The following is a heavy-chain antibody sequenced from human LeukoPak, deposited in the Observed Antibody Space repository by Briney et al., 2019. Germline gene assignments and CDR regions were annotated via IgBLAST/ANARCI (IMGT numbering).Heavy chain of an antibody. V-gene: IGHV1-2*02. Sequence: SCKXSGYTFTAXXXXWVRXAXXQGXEXMGXXXSNTGDTKYTQKFQGRVSMTRDTSFNTAYMELSRLTSDDTAVYYCARDRSITEKYXXXYFHDYWGQGSLXXASS. J-gene: IGHJ4*02. CDR3: ARDRSITEKYXXXYFHDY. CDR2: XXSNTGDT. D-gene: IGHD1-26*01. CDR1: GYTFTAXX.